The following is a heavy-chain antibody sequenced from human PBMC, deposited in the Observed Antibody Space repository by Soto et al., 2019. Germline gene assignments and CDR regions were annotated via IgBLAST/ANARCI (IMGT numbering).Heavy chain of an antibody. J-gene: IGHJ6*02. CDR3: ASGHGMDV. V-gene: IGHV1-3*01. CDR1: GYTFPTYN. Sequence: EASVKVSCKTSGYTFPTYNMHWVRQAPGQRLEWMGWINVANGDTKYSQKFQGRVTFTRDRSMSTAYMELSSLRSEDTAMYYCASGHGMDVWAQGTTVTVSS. CDR2: INVANGDT.